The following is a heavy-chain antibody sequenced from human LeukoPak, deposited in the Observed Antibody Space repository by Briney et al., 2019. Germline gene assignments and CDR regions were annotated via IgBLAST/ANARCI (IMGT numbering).Heavy chain of an antibody. CDR2: ISWNSSSI. CDR3: AKDIGSGSYIHDAFDI. CDR1: GFTFDDYA. J-gene: IGHJ3*02. D-gene: IGHD3-10*01. V-gene: IGHV3-9*01. Sequence: GGSLRLSCAASGFTFDDYAMHWVRQAPGKGLEWVSGISWNSSSIGYADSVKGRFTISRDNAKNSLYLQMNSLRAEDTALYYCAKDIGSGSYIHDAFDIWGQGTMVTVSS.